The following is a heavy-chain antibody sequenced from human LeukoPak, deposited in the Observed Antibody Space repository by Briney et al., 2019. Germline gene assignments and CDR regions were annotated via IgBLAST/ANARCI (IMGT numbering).Heavy chain of an antibody. D-gene: IGHD3-3*01. Sequence: GGSLRLSCEASGFTLSTYFISWIRQAPGKGLEWVSYITNSGRSTKYADAVKGRFTMPRHNAKQSLYLEMTDLRAEDTAVYYCAREASGYYDVFDVWGQGTLVTVSS. CDR3: AREASGYYDVFDV. V-gene: IGHV3-11*04. J-gene: IGHJ4*02. CDR1: GFTLSTYF. CDR2: ITNSGRST.